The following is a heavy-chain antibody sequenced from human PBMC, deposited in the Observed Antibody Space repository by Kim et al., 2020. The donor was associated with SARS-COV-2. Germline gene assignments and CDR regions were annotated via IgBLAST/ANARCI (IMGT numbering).Heavy chain of an antibody. D-gene: IGHD1-26*01. J-gene: IGHJ6*02. CDR3: ARSLGGSYVYGMDV. Sequence: ADSVKGRFTISRDNSKNTLYLQMNSLRAEDTAVYYCARSLGGSYVYGMDVWGQGTTVTVSS. V-gene: IGHV3-30*01.